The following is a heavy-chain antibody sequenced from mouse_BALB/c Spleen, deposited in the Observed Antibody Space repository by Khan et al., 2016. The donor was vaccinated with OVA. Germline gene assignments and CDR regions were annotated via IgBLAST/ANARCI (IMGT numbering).Heavy chain of an antibody. D-gene: IGHD1-2*01. CDR1: GYTFTDYY. J-gene: IGHJ3*01. Sequence: QVQLQQPGAELARPGASVKLSCKASGYTFTDYYINWVKQRTGQGLEWIGEISPGSGDTYYNERFKGKATLTADKSSSTAYMQLSSLTSEASAVYFCARRNDVGYTFADRDQGTLVTGSA. V-gene: IGHV1-77*01. CDR2: ISPGSGDT. CDR3: ARRNDVGYTFAD.